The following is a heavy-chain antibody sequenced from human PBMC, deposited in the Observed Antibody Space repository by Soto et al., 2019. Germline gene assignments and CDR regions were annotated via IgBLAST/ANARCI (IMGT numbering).Heavy chain of an antibody. D-gene: IGHD3-22*01. V-gene: IGHV3-33*01. CDR2: IWYDGSNK. CDR3: ARGYYYDSSGYLTFDY. Sequence: GGSLRLSCAASGFTFSSYGMHWVRQAPGKGLEWVAVIWYDGSNKYYADSVKGRFTISRDNSKNTLYLQMNSLRAEDTAVYYCARGYYYDSSGYLTFDYWGQGTLVTVSS. J-gene: IGHJ4*02. CDR1: GFTFSSYG.